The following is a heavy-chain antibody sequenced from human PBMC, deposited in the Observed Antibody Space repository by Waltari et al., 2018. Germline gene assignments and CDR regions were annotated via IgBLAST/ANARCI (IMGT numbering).Heavy chain of an antibody. Sequence: QLVQSGAEVKKPGASVKVSCKASGYIFSNYGITWVRKAPGQGLEWMGWIYPDSGNTKYEQSRQGRVTLTTDTSTTTAYMEIRSLRSDDTAIYYCARDDADSSNFGGFWGQGTLVTVSS. CDR1: GYIFSNYG. V-gene: IGHV1-18*01. CDR3: ARDDADSSNFGGF. CDR2: IYPDSGNT. D-gene: IGHD6-13*01. J-gene: IGHJ4*02.